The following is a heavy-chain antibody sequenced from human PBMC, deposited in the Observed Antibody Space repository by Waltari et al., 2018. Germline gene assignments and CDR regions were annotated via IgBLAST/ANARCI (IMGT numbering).Heavy chain of an antibody. Sequence: EVQLVESGGGLVQPGASLRLSCAASGFTFSSSWMDWVRQAPGRGLEWVANIKEDGSEKYYVDSVKGRFIISRDNAKNSLYLQMTSLRVEDTAVYYCSRRLDAWGQGTTVTVSS. CDR1: GFTFSSSW. J-gene: IGHJ6*02. CDR2: IKEDGSEK. CDR3: SRRLDA. V-gene: IGHV3-7*01.